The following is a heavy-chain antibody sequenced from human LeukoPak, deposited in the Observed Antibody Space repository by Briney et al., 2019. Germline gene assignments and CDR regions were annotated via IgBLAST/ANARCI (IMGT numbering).Heavy chain of an antibody. Sequence: GGSLRLSCSASGFTFSSYAMHWVGQAPGKGLEYVSAISSNGGSIYYPDAVNGRFTISTDHSKNTLYLHMSSLRAEDTAVYYCVKDGFTSSGYFRTTYFDYWGQGALFTVSS. CDR3: VKDGFTSSGYFRTTYFDY. V-gene: IGHV3-64D*06. D-gene: IGHD3-22*01. CDR2: ISSNGGSI. J-gene: IGHJ4*02. CDR1: GFTFSSYA.